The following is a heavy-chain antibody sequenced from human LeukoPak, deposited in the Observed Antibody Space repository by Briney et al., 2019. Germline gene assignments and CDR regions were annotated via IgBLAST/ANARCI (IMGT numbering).Heavy chain of an antibody. Sequence: SETLSLTCNVSNGSINNDYWLWVRQPPGKGLEWIAYIDYSGYTDCNPSVKSRVTMSIDTSKSQFTLHLRSVSAADTAIYYCATCAPNRYWLAPWGQGILVTVSS. V-gene: IGHV4-59*08. CDR1: NGSINNDY. CDR2: IDYSGYT. J-gene: IGHJ5*02. CDR3: ATCAPNRYWLAP.